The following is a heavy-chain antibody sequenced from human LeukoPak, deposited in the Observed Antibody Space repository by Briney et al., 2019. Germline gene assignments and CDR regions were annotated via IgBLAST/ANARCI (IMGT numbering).Heavy chain of an antibody. CDR1: GFTFSSYS. J-gene: IGHJ6*02. CDR2: ISSSSSYI. Sequence: PGGSLRVSGAASGFTFSSYSMNWLRQAPGKGLEWVSSISSSSSYIHYADSVRGRFTISRDNAKNSLYLQMNSLRAEDTAAYYCARAPTKHYGMDVWGQGTTVTVSS. CDR3: ARAPTKHYGMDV. V-gene: IGHV3-21*01.